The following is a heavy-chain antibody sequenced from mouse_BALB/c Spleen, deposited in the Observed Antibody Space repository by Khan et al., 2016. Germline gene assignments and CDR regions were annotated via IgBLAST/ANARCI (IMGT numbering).Heavy chain of an antibody. CDR1: GFTFSSFG. Sequence: EVQLVESGGGLVQPGGSRKLSCAASGFTFSSFGMRWVRQAPEQGLEWVAYISSGSSAIYYEATVKGRFTLTRDNPNNTLFLQMTSLQSEDTAMYYWARRYDSYERGGMAYWGQGTLVTVSA. D-gene: IGHD2-1*01. V-gene: IGHV5-17*02. CDR3: ARRYDSYERGGMAY. CDR2: ISSGSSAI. J-gene: IGHJ3*01.